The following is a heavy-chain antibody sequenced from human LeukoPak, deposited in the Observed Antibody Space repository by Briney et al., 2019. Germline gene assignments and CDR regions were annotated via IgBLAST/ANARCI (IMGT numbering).Heavy chain of an antibody. D-gene: IGHD1-26*01. Sequence: GASVKVSCKASGYTFTSYYMHWVRQAPGQGLEWMGIINPSGGSTSYAQKFQGRVTMTRDTSTSTVYMELSSLRSEDTAVYYCARTYSGSYYGWYFDLWGRGTLVTVSS. J-gene: IGHJ2*01. CDR3: ARTYSGSYYGWYFDL. V-gene: IGHV1-46*01. CDR1: GYTFTSYY. CDR2: INPSGGST.